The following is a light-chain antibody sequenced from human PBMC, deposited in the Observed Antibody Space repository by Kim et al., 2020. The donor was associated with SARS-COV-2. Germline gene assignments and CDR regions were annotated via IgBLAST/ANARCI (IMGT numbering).Light chain of an antibody. Sequence: GKTVTISGTSSSGSNASNYGEWYQQRPGSATTTMIYEDGKRTSGVPDRFSGSIDSSANSASLTISGLKAEDEADYYCQSYDSNNGVFGGGTQLTVL. CDR2: EDG. CDR3: QSYDSNNGV. V-gene: IGLV6-57*02. J-gene: IGLJ3*02. CDR1: SGSNASNY.